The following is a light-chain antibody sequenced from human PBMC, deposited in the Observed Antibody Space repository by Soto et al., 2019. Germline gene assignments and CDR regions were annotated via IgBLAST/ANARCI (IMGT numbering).Light chain of an antibody. V-gene: IGKV3-20*01. J-gene: IGKJ1*01. CDR1: QSVSSNY. Sequence: EIVLTQSPGTLSLSPGERATLSCRASQSVSSNYLAWYQQKRGQAPRLLIYGASSRSTGIPTRFSGSGSGTDFTLTISRLEPEDFAVYYCQPYDTSPRTFGQGTKVEI. CDR2: GAS. CDR3: QPYDTSPRT.